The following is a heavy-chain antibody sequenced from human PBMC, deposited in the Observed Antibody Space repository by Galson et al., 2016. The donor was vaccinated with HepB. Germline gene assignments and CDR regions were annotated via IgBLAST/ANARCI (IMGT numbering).Heavy chain of an antibody. CDR1: GGSISSGGFY. D-gene: IGHD6-13*01. V-gene: IGHV4-31*03. Sequence: TLSLTCTVSGGSISSGGFYWSWIHQHPGKGLEWLGSINYSGNTYYNPSLKSRITISVDTSKNQFSLKLNSVTSADTAVYYCARAALTAAQPLNYFDYWGQGTLVTVSS. CDR2: INYSGNT. CDR3: ARAALTAAQPLNYFDY. J-gene: IGHJ4*02.